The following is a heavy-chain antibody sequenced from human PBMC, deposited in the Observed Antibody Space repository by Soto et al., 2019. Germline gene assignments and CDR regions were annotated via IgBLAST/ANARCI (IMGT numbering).Heavy chain of an antibody. CDR1: GGSFSGYY. D-gene: IGHD6-13*01. Sequence: PSETLSLTCAVYGGSFSGYYWSWIRQPPGKGLEWIGEINHSGSTNYNPSLKSRVTISVDTSKNQFSLKLSSVTAADTAVYYCARGRIAAAGAYFDYWGQGNLVTVSS. J-gene: IGHJ4*02. V-gene: IGHV4-34*01. CDR2: INHSGST. CDR3: ARGRIAAAGAYFDY.